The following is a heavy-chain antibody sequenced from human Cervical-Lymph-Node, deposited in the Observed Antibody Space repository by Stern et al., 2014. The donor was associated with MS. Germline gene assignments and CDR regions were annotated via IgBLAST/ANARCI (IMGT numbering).Heavy chain of an antibody. V-gene: IGHV1-69*01. D-gene: IGHD1-26*01. CDR1: GDTFSSYI. CDR3: AREGIPGAGGTFDN. Sequence: VQLVESAAEVKKPGSSVKVSCNVSGDTFSSYILNWVRQAPGQGLEWMGGIIPIFATTTYSQRFQGKVTITADGSTSTSYLEVSSLTSEDTAVYYCAREGIPGAGGTFDNWGQGTLVIVSS. J-gene: IGHJ4*02. CDR2: IIPIFATT.